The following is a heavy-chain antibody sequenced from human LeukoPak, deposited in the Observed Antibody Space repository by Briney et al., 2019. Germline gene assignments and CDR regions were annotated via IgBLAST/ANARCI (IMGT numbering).Heavy chain of an antibody. Sequence: PGGSLRLSCAAPGFTFSSYAMSWVRQAPGKGLEWVSAISGSGGSTYYADSVKGRFTISRDNSKNTLYLQMNSLRAEDTAVYYCAKDREYSSSWSLFDYWGQGTLVTVSS. V-gene: IGHV3-23*01. CDR1: GFTFSSYA. CDR2: ISGSGGST. J-gene: IGHJ4*02. CDR3: AKDREYSSSWSLFDY. D-gene: IGHD6-13*01.